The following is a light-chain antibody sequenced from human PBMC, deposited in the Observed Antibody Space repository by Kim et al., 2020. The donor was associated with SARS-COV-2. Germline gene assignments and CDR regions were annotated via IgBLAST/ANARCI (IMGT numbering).Light chain of an antibody. CDR1: SSNIGSNY. CDR3: AAWDDSHWV. V-gene: IGLV1-47*01. J-gene: IGLJ3*02. CDR2: RNN. Sequence: TPGQRVTISCSGSSSNIGSNYVYWYQQRPGTAPKLLIYRNNQRPSGVPDRFSGSKSGTSASLAISGLRSEDEADYYCAAWDDSHWVFGGGTQLTVL.